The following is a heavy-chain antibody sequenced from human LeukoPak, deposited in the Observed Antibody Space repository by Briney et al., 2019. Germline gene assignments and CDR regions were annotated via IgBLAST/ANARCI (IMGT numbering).Heavy chain of an antibody. V-gene: IGHV3-48*01. CDR3: ASQVTLAAAGLAY. J-gene: IGHJ4*02. D-gene: IGHD6-13*01. Sequence: GGSLRLSCAASGFTFSSYSVNWVRQAPGKGLEWVSYISSSSSIIYYADSVKGRFTISRDNAKNSLYLQMDSLRAEDTAVYYCASQVTLAAAGLAYWGQGTLVTVSS. CDR2: ISSSSSII. CDR1: GFTFSSYS.